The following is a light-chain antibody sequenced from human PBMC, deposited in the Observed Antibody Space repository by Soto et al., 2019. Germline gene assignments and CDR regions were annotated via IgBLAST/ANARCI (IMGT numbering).Light chain of an antibody. J-gene: IGKJ1*01. Sequence: DIQMTQSPSTLSASIGDRVTITCRASHSISSWLAWYQQKPGTAPKLLIYHASSLESGVPSRFSGSGSGTEFTLTISSLQPDDFATYYCQQYNSYSFGQGTKVDIK. V-gene: IGKV1-5*01. CDR1: HSISSW. CDR3: QQYNSYS. CDR2: HAS.